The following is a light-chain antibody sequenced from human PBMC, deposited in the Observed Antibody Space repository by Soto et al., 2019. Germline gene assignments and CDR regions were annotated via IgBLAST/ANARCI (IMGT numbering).Light chain of an antibody. Sequence: EIVLTQSPGTLSLSAGERATLSCRASQSVTTSYLAWYQQKPGQAPRLLIYGASSRAAGIPDRFSGSGSGTDFTLTISRLEPEDFAVYYCQQYGSSSPTFGPGTKV. J-gene: IGKJ3*01. CDR1: QSVTTSY. CDR2: GAS. V-gene: IGKV3-20*01. CDR3: QQYGSSSPT.